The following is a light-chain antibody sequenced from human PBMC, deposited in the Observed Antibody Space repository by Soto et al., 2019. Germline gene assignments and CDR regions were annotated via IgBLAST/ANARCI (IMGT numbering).Light chain of an antibody. CDR3: HQRYNWPRVT. CDR1: QTINNN. CDR2: GAS. J-gene: IGKJ5*01. Sequence: VMTKAPWTLYVSKRERATLSCRASQTINNNVAWYQLKDCQVPRLVIYGASTRATDIPARFSGSGSGTEFTLTISSLQSEDFAVYFCHQRYNWPRVTFGQGTRLEIK. V-gene: IGKV3-15*01.